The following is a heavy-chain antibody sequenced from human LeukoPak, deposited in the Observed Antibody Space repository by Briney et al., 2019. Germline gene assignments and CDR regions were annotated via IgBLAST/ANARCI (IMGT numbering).Heavy chain of an antibody. CDR2: ISSSSSTI. D-gene: IGHD3-22*01. V-gene: IGHV3-48*04. CDR3: AQTRGYYDSSGYDFSFDY. CDR1: GFTFSSYS. Sequence: GGSLRLSCAASGFTFSSYSMNWVRQAPGKGLEWVSYISSSSSTIYYADSVKGRFTISRDNAKNSLYLQMNSLRAEDTAVYYCAQTRGYYDSSGYDFSFDYWGQGTLVTVSS. J-gene: IGHJ4*02.